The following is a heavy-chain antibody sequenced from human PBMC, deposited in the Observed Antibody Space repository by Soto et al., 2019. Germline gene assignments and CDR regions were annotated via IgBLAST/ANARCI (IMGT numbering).Heavy chain of an antibody. CDR3: AKDPSSSWYSPARSFDP. J-gene: IGHJ5*02. CDR2: ISYDGSNK. V-gene: IGHV3-30*18. D-gene: IGHD6-13*01. CDR1: GFTFSSYG. Sequence: GGSLRLSCAASGFTFSSYGMHWVRQAPGKGLEWVAVISYDGSNKYYADSVKGRFTISRDNSKNTLYLQMNSLRAEDTAVYYCAKDPSSSWYSPARSFDPWGQGTLVTVSS.